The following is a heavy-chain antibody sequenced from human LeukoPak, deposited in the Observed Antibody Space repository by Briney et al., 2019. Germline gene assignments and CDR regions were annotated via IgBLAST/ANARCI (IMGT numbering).Heavy chain of an antibody. D-gene: IGHD3-3*01. CDR2: ISAYNGNT. J-gene: IGHJ6*02. CDR3: ARVDFWGGYPHHYYYGMDV. CDR1: GYTFTSYG. V-gene: IGHV1-18*01. Sequence: ASVKVSCKASGYTFTSYGISWVRQAPGQGLEWMGWISAYNGNTNYAQKLQGRVTMTTDTSTSTAYMELRSLRSDDTAVYYCARVDFWGGYPHHYYYGMDVWGQGTTVTVSS.